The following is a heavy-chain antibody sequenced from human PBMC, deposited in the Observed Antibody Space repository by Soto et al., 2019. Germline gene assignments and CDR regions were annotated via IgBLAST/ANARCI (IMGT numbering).Heavy chain of an antibody. Sequence: QVQLQESGPGLVKPSGTLSLTCAVSSGSISSSNWWSWVRQPPGKGLEWIWEIYHSGSTNYNPSLKRRVTISVDKSKNQFSLKLSSVTAADTAVYYCARVFTSEYYYGSGTSYYYYYMDVWGKGTTVTVSS. J-gene: IGHJ6*03. CDR2: IYHSGST. CDR3: ARVFTSEYYYGSGTSYYYYYMDV. V-gene: IGHV4-4*02. CDR1: SGSISSSNW. D-gene: IGHD3-10*01.